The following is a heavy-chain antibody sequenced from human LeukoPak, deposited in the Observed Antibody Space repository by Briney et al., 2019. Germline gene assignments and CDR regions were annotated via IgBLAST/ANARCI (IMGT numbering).Heavy chain of an antibody. CDR1: EFTFSSYS. CDR3: ARFWELNYYYYYGMDV. CDR2: ISSSSSYI. J-gene: IGHJ6*02. V-gene: IGHV3-21*01. Sequence: GGSLRLSCAASEFTFSSYSMNWVRQAPGKGLEWVSSISSSSSYIYYADSVKGRFTISRDNAKNSLYLQMNSLRAEDTAVYYCARFWELNYYYYYGMDVWGQGTTVTVSS. D-gene: IGHD1-26*01.